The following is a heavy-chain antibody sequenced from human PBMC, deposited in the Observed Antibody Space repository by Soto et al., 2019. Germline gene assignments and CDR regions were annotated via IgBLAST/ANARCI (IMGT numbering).Heavy chain of an antibody. D-gene: IGHD2-2*02. CDR3: ARGPFGYCMSTTCYNRPGPLDT. Sequence: SETLSLTCTVSGGSISSYYWSWIRQPPGKGLEWIGYIYHSGSTNYNPSLKSRVTISVDTSKNQFSLNLTSVTAADTAVYYCARGPFGYCMSTTCYNRPGPLDTWGQGTLVTVSS. CDR1: GGSISSYY. CDR2: IYHSGST. V-gene: IGHV4-59*01. J-gene: IGHJ5*02.